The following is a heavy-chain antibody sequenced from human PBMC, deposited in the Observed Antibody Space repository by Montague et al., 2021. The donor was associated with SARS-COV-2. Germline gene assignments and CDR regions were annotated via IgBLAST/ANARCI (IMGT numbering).Heavy chain of an antibody. J-gene: IGHJ4*02. CDR2: IYWSGST. CDR1: RGSINSGGYF. V-gene: IGHV4-31*03. Sequence: TLSLTCTVSRGSINSGGYFWTWIRQHPGKGLEWIGHIYWSGSTRDNPSLRGRVSFSVDTSKNQFSLELTSVTAADTAVYYCARGVSLGDHLDYWGQGALVTAST. D-gene: IGHD4-17*01. CDR3: ARGVSLGDHLDY.